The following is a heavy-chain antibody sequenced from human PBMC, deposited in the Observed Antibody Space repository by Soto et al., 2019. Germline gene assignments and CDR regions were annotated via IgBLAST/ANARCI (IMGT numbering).Heavy chain of an antibody. Sequence: GGSLRLSCAASGFTFSDHYMDWVRQAPGKGLEWVGRTRNKANSYTTEYAASVKGRFTISRDDSKNSLYLQMNSLKTEDTAVYYCARDLAVGANDAFDIWGQGTMVTVSS. CDR2: TRNKANSYTT. D-gene: IGHD1-26*01. CDR3: ARDLAVGANDAFDI. V-gene: IGHV3-72*01. CDR1: GFTFSDHY. J-gene: IGHJ3*02.